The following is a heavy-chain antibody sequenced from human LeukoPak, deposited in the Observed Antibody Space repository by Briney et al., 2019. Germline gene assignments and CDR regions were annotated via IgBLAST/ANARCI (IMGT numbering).Heavy chain of an antibody. Sequence: SETLSLTCAVYGGSFSGYYWSWIRQPPGKGQEWLGEINHSGSTNYNPSLKSRVTISVDTSKNQFSLKLSSVTAADTAVYYCARKLRYSRNFDYWGQGTLVTVSS. CDR3: ARKLRYSRNFDY. CDR1: GGSFSGYY. V-gene: IGHV4-34*01. CDR2: INHSGST. D-gene: IGHD3-9*01. J-gene: IGHJ4*02.